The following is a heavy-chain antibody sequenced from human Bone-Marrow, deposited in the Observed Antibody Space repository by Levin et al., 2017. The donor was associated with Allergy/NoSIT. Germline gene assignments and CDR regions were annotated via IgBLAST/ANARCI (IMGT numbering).Heavy chain of an antibody. CDR2: IFFDGSEK. CDR1: GFSFDRHS. D-gene: IGHD3-22*01. V-gene: IGHV3-30-3*01. J-gene: IGHJ4*02. Sequence: GGSLRLSCADSGFSFDRHSMHWVRQAPGKGLEWVANIFFDGSEKYYADSVKGRFTISRDNRKNTLYLQMDSLRPEDTAMYYCARDLDTSELFDSWGQGTLVTVAS. CDR3: ARDLDTSELFDS.